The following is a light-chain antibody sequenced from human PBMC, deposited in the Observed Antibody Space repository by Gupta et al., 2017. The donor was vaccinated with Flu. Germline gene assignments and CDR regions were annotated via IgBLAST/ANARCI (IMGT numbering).Light chain of an antibody. J-gene: IGKJ2*01. CDR1: QSLLYSANNKNY. V-gene: IGKV4-1*01. CDR2: WAS. Sequence: KSSQSLLYSANNKNYLAWYQHKPGQPPKLLISWASTRESGVPDRFSGSGSGTDFTLTISSLQAEDVAVYYCQQYSSVPPHTIGQGTNLEIK. CDR3: QQYSSVPPHT.